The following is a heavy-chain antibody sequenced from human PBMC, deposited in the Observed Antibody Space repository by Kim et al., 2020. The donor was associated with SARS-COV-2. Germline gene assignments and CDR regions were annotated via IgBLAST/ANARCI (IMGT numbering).Heavy chain of an antibody. CDR2: IKSKTDGGTT. Sequence: GGSLRLSCAASGFTFSNAWMSWVRQAPGKGLEWVGRIKSKTDGGTTDYAAPVKGRFTISRDDSKNTLYLQMNSLKTEDTAVYYCTTDTPSQQLDLGDYWGQGTLVTVSS. J-gene: IGHJ4*02. CDR3: TTDTPSQQLDLGDY. D-gene: IGHD6-13*01. CDR1: GFTFSNAW. V-gene: IGHV3-15*01.